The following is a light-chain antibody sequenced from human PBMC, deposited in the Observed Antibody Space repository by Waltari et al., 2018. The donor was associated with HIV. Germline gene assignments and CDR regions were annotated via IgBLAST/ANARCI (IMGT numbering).Light chain of an antibody. CDR3: SSYTTTNTII. CDR2: DVF. CDR1: SSDIGAYEY. V-gene: IGLV2-14*03. J-gene: IGLJ2*01. Sequence: QSALTQPASVSGSPGQSITISCTGTSSDIGAYEYVSWYRQHPDKAPQLLIYDVFYRPSGVSHRFSGSKSGNTASLTIFGLQAEDEAVYSCSSYTTTNTIIFGGGTKLTVL.